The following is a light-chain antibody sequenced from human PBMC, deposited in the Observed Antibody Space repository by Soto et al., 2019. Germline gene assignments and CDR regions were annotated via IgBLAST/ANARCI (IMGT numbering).Light chain of an antibody. Sequence: EIVLTQSPGTLSLSPGERATLSCRASQSVSSYLAWYQHKPGQAPRLVIYDTSKRATGIPARFSGSGSGTDFTLTINRLEPDDFAVYYCQHRSNWLWTFGQGTKMEIK. CDR2: DTS. V-gene: IGKV3-11*01. CDR3: QHRSNWLWT. CDR1: QSVSSY. J-gene: IGKJ1*01.